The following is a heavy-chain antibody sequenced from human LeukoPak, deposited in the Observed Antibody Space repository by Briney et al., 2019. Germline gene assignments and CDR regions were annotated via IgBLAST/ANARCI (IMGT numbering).Heavy chain of an antibody. V-gene: IGHV3-30*03. J-gene: IGHJ6*03. D-gene: IGHD1-14*01. Sequence: TGGSLRLSCAASGFTFSTYGMTWVRQAPGKGLEWVAVISYDGSNKYYADSVKGRFTISRDNSKNTLYLQMNSLRAEDTAVYYCARVGPWVNPDYYYYYMDVWGKGTTVTVSS. CDR2: ISYDGSNK. CDR3: ARVGPWVNPDYYYYYMDV. CDR1: GFTFSTYG.